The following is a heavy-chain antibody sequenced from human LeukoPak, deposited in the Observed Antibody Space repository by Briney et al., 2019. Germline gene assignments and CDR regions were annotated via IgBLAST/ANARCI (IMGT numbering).Heavy chain of an antibody. CDR2: IKQDGSEK. V-gene: IGHV3-7*01. Sequence: GSLRLSCAASGFTFSSYAMSWVRRAPGKGLEWVANIKQDGSEKYYVDSVKGRFTISRDNAKNSLYLQMNSLRAEDTAVYYCAREGITAAADYWGQGTLVTVSS. J-gene: IGHJ4*02. D-gene: IGHD6-13*01. CDR1: GFTFSSYA. CDR3: AREGITAAADY.